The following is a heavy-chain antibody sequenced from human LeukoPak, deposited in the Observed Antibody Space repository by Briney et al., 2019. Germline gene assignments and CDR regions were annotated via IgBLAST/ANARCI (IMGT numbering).Heavy chain of an antibody. Sequence: PGGSLTLSCIVSGFSFRSYRMNWVRQAPGQGPEWVANINLDGSDKYYADSVEGRFIISRDNANNSLYLELSSLRAEDTAVYYCVRLDPVLVRLNYYFYMDVWGKGTTVTVSS. D-gene: IGHD5-18*01. CDR2: INLDGSDK. J-gene: IGHJ6*03. CDR3: VRLDPVLVRLNYYFYMDV. V-gene: IGHV3-7*01. CDR1: GFSFRSYR.